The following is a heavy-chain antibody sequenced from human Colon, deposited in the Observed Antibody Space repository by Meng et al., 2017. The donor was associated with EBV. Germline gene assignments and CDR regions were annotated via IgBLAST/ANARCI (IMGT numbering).Heavy chain of an antibody. J-gene: IGHJ2*01. Sequence: QGGLQEADPGLVRPSETLSLTCAVSGYSSSSSNWRGWIRKPQGKGLEWIGYIYYSGRTNYNPSLKSRVTMSVNTSKNQFSLKLSSVTAVDTAVYYCARGQYSSTFPGYWYFDLWGRGTLVTVSS. CDR3: ARGQYSSTFPGYWYFDL. CDR2: IYYSGRT. CDR1: GYSSSSSNW. D-gene: IGHD2-2*01. V-gene: IGHV4-28*03.